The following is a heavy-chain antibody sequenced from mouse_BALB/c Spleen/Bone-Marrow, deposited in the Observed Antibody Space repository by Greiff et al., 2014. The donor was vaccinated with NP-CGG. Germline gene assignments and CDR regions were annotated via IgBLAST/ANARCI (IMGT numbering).Heavy chain of an antibody. CDR2: IDPANGNT. J-gene: IGHJ3*01. V-gene: IGHV14-3*02. D-gene: IGHD1-1*01. CDR3: AIYYYGSSGFAY. CDR1: GFNIKDTY. Sequence: VQLQQSGAELVKPGASVKLSCTASGFNIKDTYMHWVKQRPEQGLERIGRIDPANGNTKYDPKFQGKATITADTSSNTAYLQLSSLTSEDTAVYYCAIYYYGSSGFAYWGQGTLVTVSA.